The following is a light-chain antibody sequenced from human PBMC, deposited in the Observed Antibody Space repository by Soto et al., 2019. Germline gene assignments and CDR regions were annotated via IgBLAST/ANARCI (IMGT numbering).Light chain of an antibody. CDR2: DVS. Sequence: QSALTQPASVAGSPGQSVTISCTGTSNDISGYNYVSWYQQLPGKAPKLIIYDVSNRPSGVSNRFSGSKSGNTASLTISGLQAEDEADYYCNSYSCTTRDTLVFGGGTKLTVL. J-gene: IGLJ2*01. CDR1: SNDISGYNY. CDR3: NSYSCTTRDTLV. V-gene: IGLV2-14*03.